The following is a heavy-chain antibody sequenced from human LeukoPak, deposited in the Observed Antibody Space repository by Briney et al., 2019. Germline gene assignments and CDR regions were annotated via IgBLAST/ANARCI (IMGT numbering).Heavy chain of an antibody. D-gene: IGHD4-17*01. CDR1: GFTFSSYW. V-gene: IGHV3-74*01. J-gene: IGHJ5*02. Sequence: PGGSLRLSCAASGFTFSSYWMHWVRHAPGKGLVWVSRINSDGSSTSYADSVKGRFTISRDNAKNTLYLQMNSLRAEDTAVYYCARAPDYGDNWFDPWGQGTLVTVSS. CDR2: INSDGSST. CDR3: ARAPDYGDNWFDP.